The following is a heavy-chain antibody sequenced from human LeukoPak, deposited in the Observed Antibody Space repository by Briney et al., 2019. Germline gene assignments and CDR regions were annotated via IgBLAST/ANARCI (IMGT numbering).Heavy chain of an antibody. CDR3: AIGLRRYFDWLLSDY. V-gene: IGHV1-2*02. CDR1: GYTFTGYY. J-gene: IGHJ4*02. Sequence: ASVKVSCKASGYTFTGYYMHWVRQAPGQGLEWMGWINPNSGGTNYAQKFQGRVTMTRDTSISTAYVELSRLRSDDTAVYYCAIGLRRYFDWLLSDYWGQGTLVTVSS. D-gene: IGHD3-9*01. CDR2: INPNSGGT.